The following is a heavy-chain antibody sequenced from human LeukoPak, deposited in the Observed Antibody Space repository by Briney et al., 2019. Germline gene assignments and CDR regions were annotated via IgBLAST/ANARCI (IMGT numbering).Heavy chain of an antibody. Sequence: PSETLSLTCTVSGGSISSSSYYWGWIRQPPGKGLEWIGRIYTSGSTNYNPSLKSRVAMSVDTSKNQFSLKLSSVTAADTAVYYCARDRSGSSYYFDYWGQGTLVTVSS. J-gene: IGHJ4*02. D-gene: IGHD1-26*01. CDR1: GGSISSSSYY. V-gene: IGHV4-39*07. CDR3: ARDRSGSSYYFDY. CDR2: IYTSGST.